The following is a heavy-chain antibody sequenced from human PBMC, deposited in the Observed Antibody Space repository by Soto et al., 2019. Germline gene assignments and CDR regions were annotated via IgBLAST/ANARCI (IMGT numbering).Heavy chain of an antibody. Sequence: LRLSCAASGFTFSSYSMNWFRQAPGKGLEWVSSISSSSSYIYYADSVKGRFTISRDNAKNSLYLQMNSLRAEDTAVYYCARDQPGYSYGYGLGYWGQGTLVTVSS. D-gene: IGHD5-18*01. V-gene: IGHV3-21*01. CDR2: ISSSSSYI. CDR1: GFTFSSYS. J-gene: IGHJ4*02. CDR3: ARDQPGYSYGYGLGY.